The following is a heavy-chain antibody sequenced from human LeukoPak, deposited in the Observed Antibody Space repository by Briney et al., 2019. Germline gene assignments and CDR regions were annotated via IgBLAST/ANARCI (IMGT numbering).Heavy chain of an antibody. CDR2: FDPEDGET. V-gene: IGHV1-24*01. D-gene: IGHD3-22*01. CDR1: GYTLTELS. CDR3: ATKKWLWNAFDI. Sequence: GASVKVSCKVSGYTLTELSMHWVRQAPGKGLEWMGGFDPEDGETIYAQKFQGRVTTTEDTSTDTAYMELSSLRSEDTAVYYCATKKWLWNAFDIWGQGTMVTVSS. J-gene: IGHJ3*02.